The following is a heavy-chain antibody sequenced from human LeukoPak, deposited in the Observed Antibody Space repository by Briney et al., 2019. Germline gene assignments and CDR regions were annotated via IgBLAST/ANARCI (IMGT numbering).Heavy chain of an antibody. CDR2: ISSSSDYI. D-gene: IGHD3-10*01. V-gene: IGHV3-21*06. CDR1: GFTFSSYN. CDR3: ARDTGSGSYWGIFDY. Sequence: GGSLRLSCAASGFTFSSYNMNWVRQAPGKGLEWVSSISSSSDYIYYADSVKGRFTISRDNSKNSLYLQMNSLRAVDTAVYYCARDTGSGSYWGIFDYWGQGTLVTVSS. J-gene: IGHJ4*02.